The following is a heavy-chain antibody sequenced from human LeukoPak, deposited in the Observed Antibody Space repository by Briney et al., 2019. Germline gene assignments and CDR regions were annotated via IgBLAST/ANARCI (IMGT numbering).Heavy chain of an antibody. J-gene: IGHJ4*02. V-gene: IGHV3-23*01. CDR1: GFTFSSYA. CDR2: FSGSGGST. CDR3: AKRDIVATTVPFDY. Sequence: GGSLRLSCAASGFTFSSYAMSWVRQAPGKGLEWVSTFSGSGGSTHYADSVKGRFTISRDNSKNTLYLQMNSLRAEDTAVYYCAKRDIVATTVPFDYWGQGTLVTVSS. D-gene: IGHD5-12*01.